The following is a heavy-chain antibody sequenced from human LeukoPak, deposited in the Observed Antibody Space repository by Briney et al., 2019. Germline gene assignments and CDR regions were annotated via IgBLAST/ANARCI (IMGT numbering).Heavy chain of an antibody. V-gene: IGHV3-69-1*01. CDR1: GFTFSDYY. D-gene: IGHD6-19*01. CDR2: ISSSSTI. CDR3: ARVEVAVAIDY. Sequence: GGSLRLSCAASGFTFSDYYMNWFRKAPGKGLEWVSSISSSSTIYYADSVKGRFTISRDNAKNSLYLQMNGLRAEDTAVYYCARVEVAVAIDYWGQGTLVTVSS. J-gene: IGHJ4*02.